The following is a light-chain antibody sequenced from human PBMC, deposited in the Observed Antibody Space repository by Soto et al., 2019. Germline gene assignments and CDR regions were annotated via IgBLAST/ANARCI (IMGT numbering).Light chain of an antibody. V-gene: IGKV3-11*01. CDR2: DAS. CDR1: QSVNNF. Sequence: EIVLTQSPATLSLSPGERATLSCRASQSVNNFLAWYRQKPGQAPRLISYDASNRATGIPARFSGSGSGTDFTLTISSLEPEDFALYYCQQRSNWPVTFGQGTRLEIK. J-gene: IGKJ5*01. CDR3: QQRSNWPVT.